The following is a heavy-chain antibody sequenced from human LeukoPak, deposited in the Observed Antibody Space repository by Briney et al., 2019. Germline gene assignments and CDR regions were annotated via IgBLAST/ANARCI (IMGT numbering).Heavy chain of an antibody. J-gene: IGHJ4*01. CDR1: GFTFINYA. CDR2: ITSDEKT. CDR3: AKYCKLSGYYLGGYVY. Sequence: GGSLRLSCAASGFTFINYAMGWVRQAPGKGLEWVSAITSDEKTFYADSVKGRFTISRDNSKNTLHLQMNSLRAEDTAVYYCAKYCKLSGYYLGGYVYWGHGTLVTVSS. D-gene: IGHD3-22*01. V-gene: IGHV3-23*01.